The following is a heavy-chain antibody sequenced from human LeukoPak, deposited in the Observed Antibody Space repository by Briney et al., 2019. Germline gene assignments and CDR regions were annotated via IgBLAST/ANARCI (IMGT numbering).Heavy chain of an antibody. J-gene: IGHJ4*02. CDR1: GFTFSSYG. CDR2: ISYDGSNK. D-gene: IGHD2-2*01. V-gene: IGHV3-30*18. Sequence: GRSLRLSCAASGFTFSSYGMHWVRQAPGKGLEWVAVISYDGSNKYYADSVKGRFTISRDNSKNTLYLQMNSLRAEDTAVYYCAKDRASMWCSSSSCYYFDNWGQGTLVTVSS. CDR3: AKDRASMWCSSSSCYYFDN.